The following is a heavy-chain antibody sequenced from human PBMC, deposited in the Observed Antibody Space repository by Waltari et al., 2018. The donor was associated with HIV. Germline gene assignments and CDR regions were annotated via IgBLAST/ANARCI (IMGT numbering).Heavy chain of an antibody. CDR3: ARPHSGNYAGAFDI. CDR1: GYSFTSYG. D-gene: IGHD1-26*01. V-gene: IGHV5-51*01. Sequence: EVQLVQSGAAVKKPGESLKISGKGSGYSFTSYGLDRVRRYPGKGLEWMGIIYPRDSDTRYIPSLQGQVTISADKSISTAYLQWSSLKASDTAMYYCARPHSGNYAGAFDIWGQGTMVTVSS. J-gene: IGHJ3*02. CDR2: IYPRDSDT.